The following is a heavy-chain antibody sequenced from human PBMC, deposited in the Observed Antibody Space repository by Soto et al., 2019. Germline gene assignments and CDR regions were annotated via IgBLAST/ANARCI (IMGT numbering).Heavy chain of an antibody. CDR1: GYTFTSYD. J-gene: IGHJ4*02. V-gene: IGHV1-8*01. CDR2: MNPNSGDT. D-gene: IGHD6-13*01. Sequence: ASVKVSCKASGYTFTSYDINWVRQATGQVLEWMGWMNPNSGDTGYAQKFQGRVTMTRNTSISTAYMELSSLRSEDTAVYYCARGGYSSSWYRPYYFDYWGQGTLVTVSS. CDR3: ARGGYSSSWYRPYYFDY.